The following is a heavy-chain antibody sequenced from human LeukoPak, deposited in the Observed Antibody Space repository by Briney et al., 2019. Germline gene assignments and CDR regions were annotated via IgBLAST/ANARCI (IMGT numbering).Heavy chain of an antibody. CDR1: GGTFSSYA. CDR2: IIPIFGTA. V-gene: IGHV1-69*13. J-gene: IGHJ6*03. Sequence: GASVKVSCKASGGTFSSYAISWVRQAPGQGLEWMGGIIPIFGTANYAQKFQGRVTITADESTSTAYMELSSLRSEDTAVYYCARGLTNYYYMDVWGKGTTVTVSS. CDR3: ARGLTNYYYMDV. D-gene: IGHD4-11*01.